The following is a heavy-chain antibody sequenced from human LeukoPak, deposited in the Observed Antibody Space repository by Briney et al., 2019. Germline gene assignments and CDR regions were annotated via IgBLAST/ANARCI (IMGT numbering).Heavy chain of an antibody. V-gene: IGHV3-33*01. J-gene: IGHJ4*02. CDR2: IWYDGSNK. CDR1: GLTFSSYG. Sequence: PGGSLRLSCAASGLTFSSYGMHWVRQAPGKGLEWVAVIWYDGSNKYYADSVKGRFTISRDNSKNTLYLQMNSLRAEDTAVYYCARDGGSAIPFDYWGQGTLVTVSS. CDR3: ARDGGSAIPFDY.